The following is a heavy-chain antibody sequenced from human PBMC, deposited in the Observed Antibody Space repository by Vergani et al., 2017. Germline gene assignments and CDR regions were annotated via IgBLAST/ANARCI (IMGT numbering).Heavy chain of an antibody. CDR2: IYYSGST. CDR1: GGSISSSSYY. CDR3: ARGLRRALPAA. J-gene: IGHJ4*02. D-gene: IGHD2-2*01. Sequence: QLQLQESGPGLVKPSETLSLTCPVSGGSISSSSYYWGWIRQPPGKGLEWIGSIYYSGSTYYNPSLKSRVTISVDTSKNQFSLKLSSVTAADTAVYYCARGLRRALPAAWGQGTLVTVSS. V-gene: IGHV4-39*01.